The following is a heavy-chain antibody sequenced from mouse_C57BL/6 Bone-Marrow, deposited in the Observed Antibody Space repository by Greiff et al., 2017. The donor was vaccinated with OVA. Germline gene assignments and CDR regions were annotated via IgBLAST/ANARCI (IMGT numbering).Heavy chain of an antibody. CDR2: IYPRSGNT. Sequence: VQLQQSGPELVKPGASVKLSCKASGYTFTSYGISWVKQRTGQGLEWIGEIYPRSGNTYYNEKFKGKATLTADKSSSTAYMELRSLTSEDSAVYFCARGSYSNYNAMDYWGQGTSVTVSS. CDR1: GYTFTSYG. J-gene: IGHJ4*01. V-gene: IGHV1-81*01. D-gene: IGHD2-5*01. CDR3: ARGSYSNYNAMDY.